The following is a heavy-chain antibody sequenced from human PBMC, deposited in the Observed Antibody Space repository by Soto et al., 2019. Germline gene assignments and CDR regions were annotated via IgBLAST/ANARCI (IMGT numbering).Heavy chain of an antibody. Sequence: QVQLVESGGGVVQPGRSLRLSCAASGFTFSSYGMHWVPQAPGKGLEWVAVIWYDGSNKYYADSVKGRFTISRDNSKNTLYLQMNSLRAEDTAVYYCARVGYSSGWYYFDYWGQGTLVTVSS. D-gene: IGHD6-19*01. CDR3: ARVGYSSGWYYFDY. V-gene: IGHV3-33*01. CDR1: GFTFSSYG. CDR2: IWYDGSNK. J-gene: IGHJ4*02.